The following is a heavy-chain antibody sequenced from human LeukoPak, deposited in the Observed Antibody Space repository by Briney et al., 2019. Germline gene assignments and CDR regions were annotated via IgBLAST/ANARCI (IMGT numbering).Heavy chain of an antibody. V-gene: IGHV3-30*04. CDR1: GFTFSSYA. J-gene: IGHJ3*02. CDR3: ARAMNHAFNI. Sequence: GSLRLSCAASGFTFSSYAMHWVRQAPGKGLEWVAVISYDGSNIYYADSVKGRFTISRDNSKNTLYLQMNSLRAEDTAVYYCARAMNHAFNIWGQGAMVTVSS. CDR2: ISYDGSNI.